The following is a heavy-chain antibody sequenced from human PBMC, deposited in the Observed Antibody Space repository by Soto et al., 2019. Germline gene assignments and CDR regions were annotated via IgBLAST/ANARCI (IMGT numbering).Heavy chain of an antibody. CDR1: GFTFSSYG. D-gene: IGHD3-22*01. V-gene: IGHV3-33*01. Sequence: GGSLRLSCAASGFTFSSYGMHWVRQAPGKGLEWVAVIWYDGSNKYYADSVKGRFTISRDNSKNTLYLQMNSLRAEDTAVYYCARSTLGGEWDYYDSSGYPLDYWGQGTLVTVSS. CDR3: ARSTLGGEWDYYDSSGYPLDY. J-gene: IGHJ4*02. CDR2: IWYDGSNK.